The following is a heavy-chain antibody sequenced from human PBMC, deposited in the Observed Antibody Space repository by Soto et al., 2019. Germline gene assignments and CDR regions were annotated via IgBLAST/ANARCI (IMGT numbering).Heavy chain of an antibody. Sequence: ASVKVSCKASGGTFSSYAISWVRQAPGQGLEWMGGIIPIFGTANYAQKFQGRVTITADESTSTAYMELSSLRSEDTAVYYCARAGVVVPAAMSGYYYYGMDVWGQGTTVTSP. D-gene: IGHD2-2*01. CDR2: IIPIFGTA. CDR1: GGTFSSYA. CDR3: ARAGVVVPAAMSGYYYYGMDV. J-gene: IGHJ6*02. V-gene: IGHV1-69*13.